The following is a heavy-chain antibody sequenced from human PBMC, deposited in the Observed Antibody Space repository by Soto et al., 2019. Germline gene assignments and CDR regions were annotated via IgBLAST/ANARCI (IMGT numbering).Heavy chain of an antibody. CDR1: GFTFTSYE. J-gene: IGHJ5*02. Sequence: PGGSLRLSCAASGFTFTSYEMNWVRQAPGKWLEWVSFISSSGSTIDYADSVKGRFTISRDNAKNSLYLQMNSLRAEDTAVYYCARSWGVYCSSTSCYSPWFDPWGQGXLVTVYS. CDR3: ARSWGVYCSSTSCYSPWFDP. V-gene: IGHV3-48*03. CDR2: ISSSGSTI. D-gene: IGHD2-2*02.